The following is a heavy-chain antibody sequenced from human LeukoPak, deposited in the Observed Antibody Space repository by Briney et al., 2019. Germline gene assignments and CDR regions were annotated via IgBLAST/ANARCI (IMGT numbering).Heavy chain of an antibody. CDR2: TYYRSMLYT. J-gene: IGHJ4*01. CDR1: GDSVSSKSAA. Sequence: SQTLSLTCVISGDSVSSKSAAWNWIRQSPSGGLEWLGRTYYRSMLYTDYAISVKSRISIKPDTSRNQFSLQLNSVTPEDTAVYYCAREGLYFGYWGQGTLVTVSS. D-gene: IGHD3/OR15-3a*01. CDR3: AREGLYFGY. V-gene: IGHV6-1*01.